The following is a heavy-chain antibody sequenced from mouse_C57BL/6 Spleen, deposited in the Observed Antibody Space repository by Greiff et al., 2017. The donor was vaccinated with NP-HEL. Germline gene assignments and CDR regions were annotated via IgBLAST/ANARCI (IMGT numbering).Heavy chain of an antibody. V-gene: IGHV1-26*01. D-gene: IGHD1-1*01. Sequence: VQLQQSGPELVKPGASVKISCKASGYTFTDYYMNWVKQSHGKSLEWIGDINPNNGGTSYNQKFKGKATLTVDKSSSTAYLELRSLTSEDSAVYYCARKRAYYDGAWFAYWGQGTLVTVSA. CDR3: ARKRAYYDGAWFAY. CDR1: GYTFTDYY. CDR2: INPNNGGT. J-gene: IGHJ3*01.